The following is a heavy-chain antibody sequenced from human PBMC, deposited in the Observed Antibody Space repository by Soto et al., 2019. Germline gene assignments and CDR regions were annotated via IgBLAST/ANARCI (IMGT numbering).Heavy chain of an antibody. CDR1: GGSISSSSYY. CDR3: ASLYYTSYFDY. J-gene: IGHJ4*02. Sequence: QLQLQESGPGLVKPSETLSLTCTVSGGSISSSSYYWGWIRQPPGKGLEWIGSIYYSGSTYYNPSLKSRATISVDTSKNQFSLKLSSVTAADTAVYYCASLYYTSYFDYWGQGTLVTVSS. D-gene: IGHD3-22*01. CDR2: IYYSGST. V-gene: IGHV4-39*01.